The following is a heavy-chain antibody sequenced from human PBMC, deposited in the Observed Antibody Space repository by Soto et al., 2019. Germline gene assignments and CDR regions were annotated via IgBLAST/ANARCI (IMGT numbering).Heavy chain of an antibody. V-gene: IGHV3-49*04. CDR2: IRSKAYGGTT. J-gene: IGHJ6*02. Sequence: EVQLVESGGGLVQPGRSLRLSCTASGFTFGDYAMSWVRQAPGKGLEWVGFIRSKAYGGTTEYAASVKGRFTISRDDSKSIAYLQMNSLKTEDTAVYYCTRDTGVYYYYYGMDVWGQGTTVTVSS. CDR1: GFTFGDYA. CDR3: TRDTGVYYYYYGMDV. D-gene: IGHD6-13*01.